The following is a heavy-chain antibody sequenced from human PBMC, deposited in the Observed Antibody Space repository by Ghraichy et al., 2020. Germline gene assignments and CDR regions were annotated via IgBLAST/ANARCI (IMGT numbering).Heavy chain of an antibody. Sequence: GSLRLSCAASGFTFSSYWMSWVRQAPGKGLEWVANIKQDGSEKYYVDSVKGRFTISRDNAKNSLYLQMNSLRAEDTAVYYCASVERMRDSGSYYGYYFDYWGQGTLVTVSS. D-gene: IGHD1-26*01. V-gene: IGHV3-7*03. CDR1: GFTFSSYW. CDR3: ASVERMRDSGSYYGYYFDY. CDR2: IKQDGSEK. J-gene: IGHJ4*02.